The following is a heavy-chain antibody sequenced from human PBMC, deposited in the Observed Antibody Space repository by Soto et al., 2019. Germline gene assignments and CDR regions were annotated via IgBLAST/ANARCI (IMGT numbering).Heavy chain of an antibody. V-gene: IGHV4-39*01. CDR2: IYYSGST. D-gene: IGHD2-2*01. J-gene: IGHJ4*02. CDR3: ARHRGYCSSTSCYPPDY. CDR1: GGSISSISYY. Sequence: PSETLSLTCTVSGGSISSISYYWGWIRQPPGKGLEWIGSIYYSGSTYYNPSLKSRVTISVDTSKNQFSLKLSSVTAADTAVYYCARHRGYCSSTSCYPPDYWGQGTLVTVSS.